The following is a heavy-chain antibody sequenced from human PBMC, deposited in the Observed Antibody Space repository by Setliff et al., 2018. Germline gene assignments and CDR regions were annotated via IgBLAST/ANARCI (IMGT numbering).Heavy chain of an antibody. D-gene: IGHD5-12*01. J-gene: IGHJ4*02. CDR3: ARAPPSWLQSLGGDY. CDR1: GGSISSSSYY. Sequence: LSLTCTVSGGSISSSSYYWGWIRQPPGKGLEWIGSIYHGGNIVYNPSLESRVTISADTSKNQFSLTLTSVTAADTAVYYCARAPPSWLQSLGGDYWGQGTLVTVSS. V-gene: IGHV4-39*07. CDR2: IYHGGNI.